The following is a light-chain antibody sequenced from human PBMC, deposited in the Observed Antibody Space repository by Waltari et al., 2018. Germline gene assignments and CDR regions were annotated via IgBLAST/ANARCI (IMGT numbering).Light chain of an antibody. CDR3: QQYNSYWWT. V-gene: IGKV1-5*03. CDR1: RSIGTW. CDR2: KAS. Sequence: DIQMTQSPSTLSASVGDRVTITCRASRSIGTWVAWYQQKPGKAPKLLIYKASSLESGVPARFSGSGSGTDFTLTISSLQPEDFATYYCQQYNSYWWTFGQGTKVEIK. J-gene: IGKJ1*01.